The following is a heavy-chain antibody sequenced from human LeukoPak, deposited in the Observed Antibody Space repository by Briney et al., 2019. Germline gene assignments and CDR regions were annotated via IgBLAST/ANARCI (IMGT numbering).Heavy chain of an antibody. CDR3: ARTVPGYFFDY. Sequence: GGSLRLSCAASGFTFSSCWMHWVRQAPGKGLVWVSRINTDGSSTSYADSVKGRFTISRDNAKNTLYLQMNSLRAEDTAVYYCARTVPGYFFDYWGQGTLVTVSS. CDR1: GFTFSSCW. V-gene: IGHV3-74*01. D-gene: IGHD3-10*01. J-gene: IGHJ4*02. CDR2: INTDGSST.